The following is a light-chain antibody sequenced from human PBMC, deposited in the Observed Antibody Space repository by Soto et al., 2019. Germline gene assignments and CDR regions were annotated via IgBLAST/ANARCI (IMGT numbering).Light chain of an antibody. CDR2: DAS. J-gene: IGKJ1*01. CDR1: QSVSSY. V-gene: IGKV3D-20*01. Sequence: EIVLTQSPATLSLSPGERATLSCGASQSVSSYLAWYQQKPGQSPRLVIYDASSRATGIPDRFSGSGSGTDFTLTISRLEPEDVAVDFCYQYDSSPWTFGQGTKVDIK. CDR3: YQYDSSPWT.